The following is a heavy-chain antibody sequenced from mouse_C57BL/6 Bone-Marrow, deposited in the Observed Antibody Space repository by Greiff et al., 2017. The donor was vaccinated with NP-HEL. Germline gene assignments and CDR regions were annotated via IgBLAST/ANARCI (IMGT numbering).Heavy chain of an antibody. V-gene: IGHV1-82*01. J-gene: IGHJ3*01. D-gene: IGHD2-4*01. CDR1: GYAFSSSW. CDR2: IYPGDGDT. Sequence: VQLQQSGPELVKPGASVKISCKASGYAFSSSWMNWVKQRPGKGLEWIGRIYPGDGDTNYNGKFKGKATLTADKSSSTAYMQLSSLTSEDSAVYFCAREAYYDYDEGFAYWGQGTLVTVSA. CDR3: AREAYYDYDEGFAY.